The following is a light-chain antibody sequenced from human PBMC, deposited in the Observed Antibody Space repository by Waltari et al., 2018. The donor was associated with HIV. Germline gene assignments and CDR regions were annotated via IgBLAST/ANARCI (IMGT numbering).Light chain of an antibody. CDR2: EVS. CDR1: SSDVGGYNY. J-gene: IGLJ2*01. CDR3: SSSAGSLVL. Sequence: QSALTQPPSASGSPGQSVTISCTGTSSDVGGYNYVSWYQQHPGKAPKLMIYEVSKRPSGVPYRFSGSKSGNTASLTVSGLQAEDEADYYCSSSAGSLVLFGGGTKLTVL. V-gene: IGLV2-8*01.